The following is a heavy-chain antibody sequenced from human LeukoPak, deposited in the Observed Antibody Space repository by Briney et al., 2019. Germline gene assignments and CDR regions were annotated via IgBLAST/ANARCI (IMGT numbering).Heavy chain of an antibody. CDR2: ISGSGGST. Sequence: PGGSLRLSCAASGFTFSSYAMSWVRQAPGKGLEWVSAISGSGGSTYYADSVKGRFTISRDNSKNTLYLQMNSLRAEDTAVYYCAKGGQWLVQGGGEFDYWGQGTLVTVSS. V-gene: IGHV3-23*01. J-gene: IGHJ4*02. D-gene: IGHD6-19*01. CDR3: AKGGQWLVQGGGEFDY. CDR1: GFTFSSYA.